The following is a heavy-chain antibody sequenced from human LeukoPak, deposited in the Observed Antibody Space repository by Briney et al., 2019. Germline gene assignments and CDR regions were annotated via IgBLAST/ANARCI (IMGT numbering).Heavy chain of an antibody. V-gene: IGHV3-30-3*01. Sequence: PGRSLRLSCAASGFTFSSYAMHWVRQAPGKGLEWVAVISYDGSNKYYADSVKGRFTISRDNSKNTLYLQMNSLRAEDTAVYYCARDRQQQLPWGYFQHWGQGTLVTVSS. CDR1: GFTFSSYA. CDR2: ISYDGSNK. J-gene: IGHJ1*01. D-gene: IGHD6-13*01. CDR3: ARDRQQQLPWGYFQH.